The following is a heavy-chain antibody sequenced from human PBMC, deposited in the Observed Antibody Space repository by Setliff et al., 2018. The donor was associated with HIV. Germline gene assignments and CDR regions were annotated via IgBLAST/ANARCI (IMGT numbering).Heavy chain of an antibody. CDR1: GFTFSSYW. CDR2: INSDGSST. D-gene: IGHD3-16*01. J-gene: IGHJ4*02. V-gene: IGHV3-74*01. Sequence: GGSLRLSCAASGFTFSSYWMHWVRQAPGKGLVWVSRINSDGSSTSYADSVKGRFTISRDNAKNTLYLQMNSLRAEDTAVYYCARDGIYDYVCVRDTTSGWMLTSWGQGTLVTVSS. CDR3: ARDGIYDYVCVRDTTSGWMLTS.